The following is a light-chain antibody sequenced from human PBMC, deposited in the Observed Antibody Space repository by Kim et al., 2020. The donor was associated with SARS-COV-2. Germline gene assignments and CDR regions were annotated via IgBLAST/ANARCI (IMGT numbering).Light chain of an antibody. V-gene: IGKV3-15*01. Sequence: VSPGEGATLACRASESLNRNLAWYQQKPGQAPRLLIYDASTRAAGIPARFSGSGSGTEFTLTISSLQSEDFAVYYCQQYNNWPPYTFGQGTKLEI. CDR1: ESLNRN. CDR3: QQYNNWPPYT. CDR2: DAS. J-gene: IGKJ2*01.